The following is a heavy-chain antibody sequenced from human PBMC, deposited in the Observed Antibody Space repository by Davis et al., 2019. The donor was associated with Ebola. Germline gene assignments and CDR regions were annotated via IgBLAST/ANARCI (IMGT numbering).Heavy chain of an antibody. J-gene: IGHJ6*02. D-gene: IGHD6-13*01. CDR1: VYTFTSYA. V-gene: IGHV1-3*01. CDR3: ARDIALAAAGGYYGMDV. Sequence: ASVKVSCLASVYTFTSYAMHWVRQAPGQRLEWMGWINAGNGNTKYSQKFQGRVTITRDTSASTAYMELSSLRSDDTAVYYCARDIALAAAGGYYGMDVWGQGTTVTVSS. CDR2: INAGNGNT.